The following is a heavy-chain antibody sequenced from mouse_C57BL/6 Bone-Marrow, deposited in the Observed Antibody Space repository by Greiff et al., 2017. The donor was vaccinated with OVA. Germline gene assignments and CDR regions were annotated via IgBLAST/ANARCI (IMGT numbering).Heavy chain of an antibody. D-gene: IGHD1-1*01. CDR1: GFTFSSYG. V-gene: IGHV5-6*02. J-gene: IGHJ4*01. Sequence: DVKLVESGGDLVKPGGSLKLSCAASGFTFSSYGMSWVRQTPDKRLEWVATISSGGSYTYYPDSVKGRFTISRDNAKNTLYLQMSSLKSEDTAMYYCARPDYGSSYDYYAMDYWGQGTSVTVSS. CDR2: ISSGGSYT. CDR3: ARPDYGSSYDYYAMDY.